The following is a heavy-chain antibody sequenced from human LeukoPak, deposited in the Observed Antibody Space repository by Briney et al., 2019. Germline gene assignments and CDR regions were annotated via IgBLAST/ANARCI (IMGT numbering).Heavy chain of an antibody. Sequence: PSETLSLTCIVSGYSISSDCYWGWIRQSPGKGLEWIGYVGYSGGTNYNPSLKSRVTISIHTSKNQFSLRLSSVTAADTAVYYCATDYYSSTWPYFDYWGQGALVTVSS. D-gene: IGHD6-13*01. CDR1: GYSISSDCY. CDR2: VGYSGGT. CDR3: ATDYYSSTWPYFDY. J-gene: IGHJ4*02. V-gene: IGHV4-61*01.